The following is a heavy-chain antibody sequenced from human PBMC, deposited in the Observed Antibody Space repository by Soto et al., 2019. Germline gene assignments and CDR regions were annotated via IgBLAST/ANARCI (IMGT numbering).Heavy chain of an antibody. D-gene: IGHD2-2*01. V-gene: IGHV3-33*01. CDR2: IWYDGSNK. J-gene: IGHJ6*02. Sequence: QVQLVESGGGVVQPGRSLRLSCAASGFTFSSYGMHWVRQAPGKGLEWVAVIWYDGSNKYYADSVKGRFTISRDNSKNTLYLQMNSLRAEDTAVYYCARESVRYELLSDNMDVWGQGTTVTVSS. CDR1: GFTFSSYG. CDR3: ARESVRYELLSDNMDV.